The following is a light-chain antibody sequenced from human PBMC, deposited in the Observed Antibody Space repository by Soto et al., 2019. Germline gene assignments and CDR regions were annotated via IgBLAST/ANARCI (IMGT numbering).Light chain of an antibody. CDR2: EVS. V-gene: IGLV2-14*01. Sequence: QSALTQPASVSGSPGQSITISCTATSSDIGGSNYVSWYQQHPGKAPKLMIYEVSNRPSGVSNRFSGSKSGNTASLTISGLQAEDESDYYCSSYTSSSTLLFGTGTKLTAL. CDR1: SSDIGGSNY. J-gene: IGLJ1*01. CDR3: SSYTSSSTLL.